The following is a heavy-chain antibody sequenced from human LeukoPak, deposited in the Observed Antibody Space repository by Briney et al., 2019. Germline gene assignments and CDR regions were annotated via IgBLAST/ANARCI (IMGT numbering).Heavy chain of an antibody. CDR3: AKSGLNRFDY. D-gene: IGHD2-15*01. J-gene: IGHJ4*02. CDR1: GFSFSSYA. Sequence: PGGSPRLSCAASGFSFSSYAMSWVRQAPGKGLEWISSFSGSGGNTYYADSVKARFTISRDNSKNTLYLQMNSLRAEDTAVYYCAKSGLNRFDYWGQGTLVTVSS. CDR2: FSGSGGNT. V-gene: IGHV3-23*01.